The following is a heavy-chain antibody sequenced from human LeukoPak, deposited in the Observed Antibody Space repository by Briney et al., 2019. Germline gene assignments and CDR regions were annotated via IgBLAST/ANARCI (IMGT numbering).Heavy chain of an antibody. V-gene: IGHV1-46*01. CDR2: INPSGGST. CDR3: ARAPRIVGALDDFDI. J-gene: IGHJ3*02. CDR1: GYTFTGYY. D-gene: IGHD1-26*01. Sequence: ASVKVSCKASGYTFTGYYMHWVRQAPGQGLEWMGVINPSGGSTSYAQKFQGRGTMTRDTSTSTVYMELSSLRSEDTAVYYCARAPRIVGALDDFDIWGQGTMVTVSS.